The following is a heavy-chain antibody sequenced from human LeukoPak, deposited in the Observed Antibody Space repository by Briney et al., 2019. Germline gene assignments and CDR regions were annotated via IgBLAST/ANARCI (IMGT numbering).Heavy chain of an antibody. Sequence: ASVKVSCKAYGYTFTSYGITWVRQAPGQGPEWMGWISAYAGKTEYAQKFQGRVTMTTDTSTNTAYMELRSLGSDDTAVYYCARDQGNRVATTPDHWGQGTLVTVSS. CDR3: ARDQGNRVATTPDH. D-gene: IGHD5-12*01. J-gene: IGHJ4*02. CDR1: GYTFTSYG. V-gene: IGHV1-18*01. CDR2: ISAYAGKT.